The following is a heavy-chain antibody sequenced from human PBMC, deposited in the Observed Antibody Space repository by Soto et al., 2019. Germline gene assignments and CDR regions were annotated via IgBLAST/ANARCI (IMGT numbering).Heavy chain of an antibody. CDR3: AKDQVSWFGENAFDI. D-gene: IGHD3-10*01. CDR2: ISGTGGST. Sequence: GGALRLSCATPGFTLSSYGMTWVRQAPGKGLEWVAGISGTGGSTNYADSVKGRFTISRDNSKNTLYLQMNSLRAEDTAVYYCAKDQVSWFGENAFDIWGQGTMVTVSS. J-gene: IGHJ3*02. V-gene: IGHV3-23*01. CDR1: GFTLSSYG.